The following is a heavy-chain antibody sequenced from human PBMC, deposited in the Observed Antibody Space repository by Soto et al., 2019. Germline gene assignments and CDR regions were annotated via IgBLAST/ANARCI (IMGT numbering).Heavy chain of an antibody. D-gene: IGHD1-20*01. CDR2: IIPMFGTP. J-gene: IGHJ6*02. CDR3: ARFPSGSGHNSYYYHGMDV. V-gene: IGHV1-69*06. Sequence: QVQLVQSGAEGKKPGSSVKVSCKASGGIFSSHVISWVRQAPGQGLEWMGGIIPMFGTPNYAEKFQGRVTMTADKPTSTAYMEVNNLRSEDTAVYYCARFPSGSGHNSYYYHGMDVWGQGTTVTVSS. CDR1: GGIFSSHV.